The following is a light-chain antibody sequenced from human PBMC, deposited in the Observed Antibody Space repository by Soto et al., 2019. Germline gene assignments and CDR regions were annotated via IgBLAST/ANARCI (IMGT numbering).Light chain of an antibody. Sequence: QSALTQPASVSGSPGQSITIPCTGTSSDVGGYDYVSWYQHHPGKAPKLMIYDVTERPPGVSNRLSGSKSGNTASLTISDRQPEDEADYYCSSYTSATTLVVFGGGTQLTVL. CDR2: DVT. CDR3: SSYTSATTLVV. J-gene: IGLJ2*01. V-gene: IGLV2-14*03. CDR1: SSDVGGYDY.